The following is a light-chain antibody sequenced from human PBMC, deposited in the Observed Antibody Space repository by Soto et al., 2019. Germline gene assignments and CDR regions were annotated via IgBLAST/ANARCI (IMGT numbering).Light chain of an antibody. CDR2: GAF. Sequence: DLQMTQSPSSLSASVGDRVTITCRASQGISNYLAWYQQKPGKVPKLLIYGAFTLQSGVPSRFSGSGSGTDFTLTISSLQPEDVATYYCQKYNSAPWTFGQGTKVEIK. J-gene: IGKJ1*01. CDR1: QGISNY. CDR3: QKYNSAPWT. V-gene: IGKV1-27*01.